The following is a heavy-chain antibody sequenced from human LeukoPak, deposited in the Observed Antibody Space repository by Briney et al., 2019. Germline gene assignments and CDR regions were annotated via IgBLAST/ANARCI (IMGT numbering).Heavy chain of an antibody. CDR2: ISSGGSTI. Sequence: LRLSCADSGFTFSGYYMSWIRQAPGKGLEWVSYISSGGSTIYYADSVKGRFTISRDNAKNSLYLQMNSLRAEDTAVYYCARVPAPLIYDSWIFDYWGQGTLVTVSS. D-gene: IGHD3-3*01. CDR1: GFTFSGYY. V-gene: IGHV3-11*04. CDR3: ARVPAPLIYDSWIFDY. J-gene: IGHJ4*02.